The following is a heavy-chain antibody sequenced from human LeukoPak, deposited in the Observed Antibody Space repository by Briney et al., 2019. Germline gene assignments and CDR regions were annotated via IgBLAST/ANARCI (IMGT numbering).Heavy chain of an antibody. J-gene: IGHJ4*02. D-gene: IGHD3-9*01. CDR2: LSANGRIV. CDR1: GFTFGIYA. V-gene: IGHV3-23*01. CDR3: AKDQLLRLRYFDWRGSGYFDY. Sequence: PGGSLRLSCAGSGFTFGIYALNWFRQAPGEGLEWVSGLSANGRIVNYADSVKGRFTISRDNSKNTLYLQMNSLRAEDTAVYYCAKDQLLRLRYFDWRGSGYFDYWGQGTLVTVSS.